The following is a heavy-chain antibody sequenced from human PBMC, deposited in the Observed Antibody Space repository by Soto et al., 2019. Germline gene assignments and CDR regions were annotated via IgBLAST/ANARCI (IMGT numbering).Heavy chain of an antibody. D-gene: IGHD5-18*01. CDR1: GGTFSSYA. Sequence: SVKVFCKASGGTFSSYAISWVRQAPGQGLEWMGGIIPIFGTANYAQKFQGRVTITADESTSTAYMELSSLRSEDTAVYYCARDVDTAMARESYYYGMDVWGQGTTVTVSS. CDR3: ARDVDTAMARESYYYGMDV. V-gene: IGHV1-69*13. CDR2: IIPIFGTA. J-gene: IGHJ6*02.